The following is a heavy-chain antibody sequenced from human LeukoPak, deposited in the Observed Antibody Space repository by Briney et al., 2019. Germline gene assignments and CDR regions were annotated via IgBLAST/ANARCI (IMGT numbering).Heavy chain of an antibody. CDR1: GFTVSSNY. V-gene: IGHV3-11*04. CDR3: ARDTGRVNFDY. J-gene: IGHJ4*02. D-gene: IGHD2-21*01. Sequence: GGSLRLSCVASGFTVSSNYMSWVRQAPGKGLEWVSYISIGGSTIYYADSVKGRFTISRDNAKNSLYMQMNSLRAEDTAVYYCARDTGRVNFDYWGQGTLVTVSS. CDR2: ISIGGSTI.